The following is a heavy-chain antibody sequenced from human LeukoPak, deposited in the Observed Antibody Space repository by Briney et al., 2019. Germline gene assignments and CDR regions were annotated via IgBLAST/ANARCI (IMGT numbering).Heavy chain of an antibody. D-gene: IGHD4-17*01. V-gene: IGHV3-23*01. CDR2: ISGSGGST. J-gene: IGHJ3*02. CDR3: AKGYKVTTYDVDVFDI. CDR1: GFTFSSYA. Sequence: GGSLRLSCAASGFTFSSYAMSWVRQAPGKGLEWVSTISGSGGSTYYADSVKGRFTISRDSSKNTLYLQMNSLRAEDTAVYYCAKGYKVTTYDVDVFDIWGQGTMVTVSS.